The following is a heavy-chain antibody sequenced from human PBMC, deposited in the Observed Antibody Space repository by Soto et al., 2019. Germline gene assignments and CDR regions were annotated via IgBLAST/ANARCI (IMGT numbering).Heavy chain of an antibody. V-gene: IGHV3-48*02. Sequence: EVQLVESGGGLVQPGGSLRLSCAASGFTFSSYSMNWVRQAPGKGLEWVSDISSSSSSRYYADSVKGRFTISRDNAKNSLDLKTNSLGDEDTAVYYCARVSVSLNWFDPCGQGTLVTVSS. CDR1: GFTFSSYS. CDR3: ARVSVSLNWFDP. CDR2: ISSSSSSR. J-gene: IGHJ5*01. D-gene: IGHD3-3*01.